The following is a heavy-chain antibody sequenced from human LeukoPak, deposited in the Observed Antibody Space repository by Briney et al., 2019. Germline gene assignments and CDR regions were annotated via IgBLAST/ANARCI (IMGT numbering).Heavy chain of an antibody. Sequence: GGSLRLSCAASGFTFSSYGMHWVRQAPGKGLEWVAVTSYDGSNKYYADSVKGRFSISRDNSKNTLYLQMNSLRAEDTAVYYCAKGGESSGYYGGPDYWGQGILVTVSS. D-gene: IGHD3-22*01. CDR1: GFTFSSYG. CDR2: TSYDGSNK. CDR3: AKGGESSGYYGGPDY. V-gene: IGHV3-30*18. J-gene: IGHJ4*02.